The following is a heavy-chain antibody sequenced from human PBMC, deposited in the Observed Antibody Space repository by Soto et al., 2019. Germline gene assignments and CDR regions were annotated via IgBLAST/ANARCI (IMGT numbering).Heavy chain of an antibody. Sequence: SLKGSWKASGGTFSSYAISWVRKAPGQGLEWMGGIIPIFGTANYAQKFQGRVTITADESTSTAYMELSSLRSEDTAVYYCARDEVDIVATIGPPYYYGMDVWGQGTTVTVSS. J-gene: IGHJ6*02. CDR2: IIPIFGTA. CDR3: ARDEVDIVATIGPPYYYGMDV. CDR1: GGTFSSYA. V-gene: IGHV1-69*13. D-gene: IGHD5-12*01.